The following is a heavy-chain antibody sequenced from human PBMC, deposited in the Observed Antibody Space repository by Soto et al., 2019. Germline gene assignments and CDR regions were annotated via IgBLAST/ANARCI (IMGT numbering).Heavy chain of an antibody. J-gene: IGHJ4*02. CDR2: TYYIGST. Sequence: QVQLQESGPGLVKPSQTLSLTCTVSGGSISSGGYYWSWIRQRPGKGLEWIGYTYYIGSTYYTPSVKSRVTISVDTAKNQFSLKLSSVTAADTAVYYCARVGPRNYYDSSGYYYYFDYWGQGTLVTVSS. CDR3: ARVGPRNYYDSSGYYYYFDY. CDR1: GGSISSGGYY. D-gene: IGHD3-22*01. V-gene: IGHV4-31*03.